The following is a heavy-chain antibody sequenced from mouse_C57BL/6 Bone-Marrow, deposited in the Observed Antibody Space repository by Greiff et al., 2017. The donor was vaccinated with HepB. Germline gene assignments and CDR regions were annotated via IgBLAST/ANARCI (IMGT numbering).Heavy chain of an antibody. CDR3: ARSILRYPYAMDY. Sequence: QVQLQQPGAELVMPGASVKLSCKASGYTFTSYWMHWVKQRPGQGLEWIGEIDPSDSYTNYNQKFKGKSTLTVDKSSSTAYMQLSSLTSEDSAVYYCARSILRYPYAMDYWGQGTSVTVSS. CDR2: IDPSDSYT. CDR1: GYTFTSYW. J-gene: IGHJ4*01. D-gene: IGHD1-1*01. V-gene: IGHV1-69*01.